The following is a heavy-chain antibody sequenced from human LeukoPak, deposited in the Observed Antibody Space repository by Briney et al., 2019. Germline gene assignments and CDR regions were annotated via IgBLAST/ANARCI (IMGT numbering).Heavy chain of an antibody. CDR3: ASALHYYDSSGYRGPEDAFDI. D-gene: IGHD3-22*01. CDR2: FDPEDGET. V-gene: IGHV1-24*01. J-gene: IGHJ3*02. Sequence: ASVKVSCKVSGYTLTELSMHWVRQAPGKGLEWMGGFDPEDGETIYAQKLQGRVTMTEDTSTDTAYMELSSLRSDDTAVYYCASALHYYDSSGYRGPEDAFDIWGQGTMVTVSS. CDR1: GYTLTELS.